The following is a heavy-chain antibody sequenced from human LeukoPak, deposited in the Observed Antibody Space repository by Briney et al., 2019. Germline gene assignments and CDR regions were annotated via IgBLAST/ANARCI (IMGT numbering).Heavy chain of an antibody. D-gene: IGHD3-16*02. J-gene: IGHJ4*02. CDR1: GFTFSSYG. CDR2: IWYDGSNK. CDR3: ARDGAYDYVWGSYRHNPYYFDY. Sequence: GGSLRLSCAASGFTFSSYGMHWVRQAPGKGLEWVAVIWYDGSNKYYADSVKGRFTISRDNSKNTLYLQMNSLRAEDTAVYYCARDGAYDYVWGSYRHNPYYFDYWGQGTLVTVSS. V-gene: IGHV3-33*01.